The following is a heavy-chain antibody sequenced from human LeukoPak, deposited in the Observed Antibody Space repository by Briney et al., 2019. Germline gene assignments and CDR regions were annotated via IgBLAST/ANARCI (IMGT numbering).Heavy chain of an antibody. J-gene: IGHJ5*02. CDR3: ARHYCSGGTCYNWFDP. CDR2: IYYSGST. V-gene: IGHV4-59*08. CDR1: GRSISSYY. Sequence: SETLSLTCTVSGRSISSYYWSWIRQPPGKGLEWIGYIYYSGSTNYNPSLKSRVTISVDTSKNQFSLKLSSVTAADTAVYFCARHYCSGGTCYNWFDPWGQGTLVTVSS. D-gene: IGHD2-15*01.